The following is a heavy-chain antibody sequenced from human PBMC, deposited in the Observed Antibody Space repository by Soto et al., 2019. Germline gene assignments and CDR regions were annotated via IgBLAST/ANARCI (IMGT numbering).Heavy chain of an antibody. CDR2: IYYSGST. Sequence: SETLSLTCTVSGGSISSYYWSRIRQPPGKGLEWIGYIYYSGSTNYNPSLKSRVTISVDTSKNQFSLKLSSVTAADTAVYYCARERVDGYNPDAFDIWGQGTMVTVSS. V-gene: IGHV4-59*01. CDR3: ARERVDGYNPDAFDI. D-gene: IGHD5-12*01. CDR1: GGSISSYY. J-gene: IGHJ3*02.